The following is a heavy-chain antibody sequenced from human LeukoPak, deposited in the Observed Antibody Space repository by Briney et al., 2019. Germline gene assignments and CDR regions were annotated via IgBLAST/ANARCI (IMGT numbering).Heavy chain of an antibody. CDR3: ARDPHSDTYYDILTGQIPGVDY. J-gene: IGHJ4*02. D-gene: IGHD3-9*01. V-gene: IGHV1-18*01. CDR2: ISAYNGNT. Sequence: GASVKVSCKAPGYTFTSYGISWVRQAPGQGLEWMGWISAYNGNTNYAQKLQGGVTMTTDTSTSTAYMELRSLRYDDTAVYYCARDPHSDTYYDILTGQIPGVDYGGRGTLVTVSS. CDR1: GYTFTSYG.